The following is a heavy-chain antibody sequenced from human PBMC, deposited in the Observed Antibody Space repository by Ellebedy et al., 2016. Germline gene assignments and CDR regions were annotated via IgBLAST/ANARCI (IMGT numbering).Heavy chain of an antibody. J-gene: IGHJ3*02. CDR3: ARGGHFYDSSGYLNMAFDI. V-gene: IGHV1-8*01. Sequence: ASVKVSCKASGYTFTSYDINWVRQATGQGLEWMGWMNPNSGNTGYGQKFQGRVTMTRNASIRTAPMELSSLRSEDTAVYYCARGGHFYDSSGYLNMAFDIWGQGTMVTVSS. CDR1: GYTFTSYD. CDR2: MNPNSGNT. D-gene: IGHD3-22*01.